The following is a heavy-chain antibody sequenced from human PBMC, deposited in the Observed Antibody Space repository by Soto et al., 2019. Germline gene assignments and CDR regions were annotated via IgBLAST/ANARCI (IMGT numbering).Heavy chain of an antibody. CDR3: ARTVMPVGNLAAFDH. D-gene: IGHD7-27*01. CDR1: GGSVSSPKYF. Sequence: QMQLQESGPGLVKPSETLSLACTVSGGSVSSPKYFWSWIRQPPGEGLEWVAYIYNNGKTNYNPSLKSRATISVDTAKNQCSLKLTSVTGADSAVYFCARTVMPVGNLAAFDHWGQVVLVTVSS. J-gene: IGHJ4*02. CDR2: IYNNGKT. V-gene: IGHV4-61*01.